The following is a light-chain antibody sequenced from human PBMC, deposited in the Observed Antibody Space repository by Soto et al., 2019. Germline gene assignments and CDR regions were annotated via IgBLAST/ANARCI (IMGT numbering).Light chain of an antibody. J-gene: IGKJ2*01. V-gene: IGKV3-20*01. CDR1: QSVSSSY. Sequence: EIVLTQSPGILSLSPGERATLSCRASQSVSSSYLAWYQQKPGQAPRLLIYGESNRATGIPDRFSASGSKTNFTLTISRLEPEDFAVYYCQQYGSSPPYTFGQGTKLEIK. CDR3: QQYGSSPPYT. CDR2: GES.